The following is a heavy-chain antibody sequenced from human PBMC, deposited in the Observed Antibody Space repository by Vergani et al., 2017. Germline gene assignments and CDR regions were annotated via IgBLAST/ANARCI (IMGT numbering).Heavy chain of an antibody. J-gene: IGHJ4*02. Sequence: QVQLVQSGAEVKKPGASVKVSCKASGYTFTGYYMHWVRQAPGQGLEWMGRIIPIFGTANYAQKFQGRVTITADESTSTAYMELSSLRSEDTAVYYCARDGGPYSSGWYEGDYWGQGTLVTVSS. CDR3: ARDGGPYSSGWYEGDY. CDR1: GYTFTGYY. CDR2: IIPIFGTA. D-gene: IGHD6-19*01. V-gene: IGHV1-69*18.